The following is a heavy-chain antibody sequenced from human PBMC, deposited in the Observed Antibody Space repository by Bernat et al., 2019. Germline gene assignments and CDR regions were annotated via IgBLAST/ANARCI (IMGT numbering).Heavy chain of an antibody. CDR3: AKPPGGVVATMELDY. CDR1: GFTFSGYW. J-gene: IGHJ4*02. V-gene: IGHV3-23*04. Sequence: EVQLVESGGGLVQPGGSLRLSCAASGFTFSGYWMNWVRQAPGKGLEWVSAISGSGGSTYYADSVKGRFTISRDNSKNTLYLQMNSLRAEDTAVYYCAKPPGGVVATMELDYWGQGTLVTVSS. D-gene: IGHD5-12*01. CDR2: ISGSGGST.